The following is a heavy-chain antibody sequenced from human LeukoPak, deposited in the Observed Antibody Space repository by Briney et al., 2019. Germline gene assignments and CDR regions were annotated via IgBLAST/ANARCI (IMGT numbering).Heavy chain of an antibody. CDR1: GGSISSGGYF. Sequence: RSSETLSLTCTVSGGSISSGGYFWGWIRQHPGKSLEWIGYIYYSGSTYYNPSVKGRVTISVDTSKNQFSLRLSSVTAADTAIYYCASVSYDTSLQHWGQGTLVTVSS. CDR3: ASVSYDTSLQH. V-gene: IGHV4-31*03. J-gene: IGHJ1*01. CDR2: IYYSGST. D-gene: IGHD3-22*01.